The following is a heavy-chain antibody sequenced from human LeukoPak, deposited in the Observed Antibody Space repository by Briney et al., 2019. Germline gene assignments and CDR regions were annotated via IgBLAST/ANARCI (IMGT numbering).Heavy chain of an antibody. V-gene: IGHV1-69*06. CDR1: GGTFSSYA. CDR2: IIPIFGTA. Sequence: SVKVSCKASGGTFSSYAISWVRQAPGQGLEWMGGIIPIFGTANYAQKFQGRVTITADKSTSTAYMELSSLRSEDTAVYYCARAGWWELPRYAFDIWGQGTMVTVSS. J-gene: IGHJ3*02. D-gene: IGHD1-26*01. CDR3: ARAGWWELPRYAFDI.